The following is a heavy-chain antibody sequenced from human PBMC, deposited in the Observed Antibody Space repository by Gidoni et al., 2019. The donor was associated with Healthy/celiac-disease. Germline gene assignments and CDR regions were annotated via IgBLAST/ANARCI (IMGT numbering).Heavy chain of an antibody. CDR3: ARDWGGYCSGGSCYGDAFDI. V-gene: IGHV6-1*01. Sequence: QVQLQQSGPGLVKPSQTLSLTCPIPRASVPSNSPACNRIRQSPPRGLEWLGRTYYRSKWYNDYAVSVKSRITINPDTSKNQFSLQLNSVTPEDTAVYYCARDWGGYCSGGSCYGDAFDIWGQGTMVTVSS. CDR1: RASVPSNSPA. D-gene: IGHD2-15*01. CDR2: TYYRSKWYN. J-gene: IGHJ3*02.